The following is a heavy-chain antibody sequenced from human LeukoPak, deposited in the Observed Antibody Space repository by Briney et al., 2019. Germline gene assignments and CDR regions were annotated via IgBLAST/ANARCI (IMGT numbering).Heavy chain of an antibody. V-gene: IGHV4-61*02. CDR2: IYTSEST. J-gene: IGHJ3*02. CDR1: GGSISSSNYY. Sequence: SETLSLTCSVSGGSISSSNYYWSWIRQPAGKGLEWIGRIYTSESTNYNPSLKSRVTISVDTSKNQFSLKLSSVTAADTAVYYCASSDSSGYYVSFDIWGQGTMVTVSS. D-gene: IGHD3-22*01. CDR3: ASSDSSGYYVSFDI.